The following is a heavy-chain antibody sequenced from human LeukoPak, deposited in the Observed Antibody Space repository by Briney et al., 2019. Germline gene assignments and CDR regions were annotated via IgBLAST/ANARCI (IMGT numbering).Heavy chain of an antibody. CDR3: VIDILTGYFDY. D-gene: IGHD3-9*01. V-gene: IGHV1-2*06. CDR2: INPNSGGT. J-gene: IGHJ4*02. CDR1: GYTFTGYY. Sequence: ASVKVSCKASGYTFTGYYMHWVRQAPGQGLEWMGRINPNSGGTNYAQKFQGRVTMTRDTSISTAYMELSRLRSDDTAVYYCVIDILTGYFDYWAQGTLVTVSS.